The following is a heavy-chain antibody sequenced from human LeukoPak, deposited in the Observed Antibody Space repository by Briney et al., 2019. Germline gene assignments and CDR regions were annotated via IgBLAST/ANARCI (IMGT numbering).Heavy chain of an antibody. Sequence: GGSLRLSCAASGFTFSSYSMNWVRQAPGKGLEWVSYISSSSSTIYYADSVKGRFTISRDNSKNTLYLQMNSLRAEDTAVYYCASSQRRYSYGPDAFDIWGQGTMVTVSS. V-gene: IGHV3-48*01. J-gene: IGHJ3*02. D-gene: IGHD5-18*01. CDR3: ASSQRRYSYGPDAFDI. CDR1: GFTFSSYS. CDR2: ISSSSSTI.